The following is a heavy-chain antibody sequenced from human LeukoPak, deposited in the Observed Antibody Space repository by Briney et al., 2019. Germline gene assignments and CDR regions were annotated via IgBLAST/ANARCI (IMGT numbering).Heavy chain of an antibody. J-gene: IGHJ5*02. D-gene: IGHD2-2*01. CDR1: GFTFSSYG. CDR3: AKDWGAIVPAANNWIDP. CDR2: ISYDGSNK. V-gene: IGHV3-30*18. Sequence: GRSLRLSCAASGFTFSSYGMHWVRQAPGKGLEWVAVISYDGSNKYYADSVKGRFTISRDNSKNTLYLQMNSLRAEDTAVYYCAKDWGAIVPAANNWIDPWGQGTLVTVSS.